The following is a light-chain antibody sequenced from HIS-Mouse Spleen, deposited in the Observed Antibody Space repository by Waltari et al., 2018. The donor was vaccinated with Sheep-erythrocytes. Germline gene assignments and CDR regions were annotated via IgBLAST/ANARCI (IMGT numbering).Light chain of an antibody. CDR2: LGS. Sequence: DIVMTQSPLSLPVTPGEPASISCRSSQSLLHSNGYNYLDWYLQKTGQSPQLLIYLGSNRASGVPDRFSGSGSGTDFTLKIGRVEAEDVGVYYCMQALQTPRTFGQGTKVEIK. V-gene: IGKV2-28*01. CDR1: QSLLHSNGYNY. CDR3: MQALQTPRT. J-gene: IGKJ1*01.